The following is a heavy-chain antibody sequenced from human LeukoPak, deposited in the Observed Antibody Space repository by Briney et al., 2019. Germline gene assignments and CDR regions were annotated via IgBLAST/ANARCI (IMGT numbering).Heavy chain of an antibody. D-gene: IGHD6-19*01. CDR3: ARAGASSGWYRVFDY. J-gene: IGHJ4*02. Sequence: PSETLSLTCTVSGGSISSYYWSWIRQPPGKGLEWIGYIYYSGSTNYNPSLKSRVTISVDTSKNQFSLKRSSVTAADTAVYYCARAGASSGWYRVFDYWGQGTLVTVSS. V-gene: IGHV4-59*01. CDR1: GGSISSYY. CDR2: IYYSGST.